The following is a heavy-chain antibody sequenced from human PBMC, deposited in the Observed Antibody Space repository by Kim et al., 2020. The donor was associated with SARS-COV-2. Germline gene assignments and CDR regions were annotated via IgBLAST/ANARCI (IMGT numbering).Heavy chain of an antibody. CDR2: IIPIFGTA. D-gene: IGHD3-22*01. CDR3: ARDPHYYDSSAHMGWFDP. Sequence: SVKVSCKASGGTFSSYAISWVRQAPGQGLEWMGGIIPIFGTANYAQKFQGRVTITADESTSTAYMELSSLRSEDTAVYYCARDPHYYDSSAHMGWFDPWGQGTLVTVSS. J-gene: IGHJ5*02. V-gene: IGHV1-69*13. CDR1: GGTFSSYA.